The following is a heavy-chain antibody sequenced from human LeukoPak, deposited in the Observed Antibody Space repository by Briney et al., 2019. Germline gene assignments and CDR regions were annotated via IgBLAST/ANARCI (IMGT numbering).Heavy chain of an antibody. J-gene: IGHJ3*02. Sequence: ASVKVSCKASGYTFTNYPMHWVRLAPGQRLEWMGWINTANGNTKYSQKFQDRLTITRDTSASTGYMELSSLISEDTAIYYCARERYDILTNTDAFDIWGQGTMVTVSS. CDR1: GYTFTNYP. CDR3: ARERYDILTNTDAFDI. D-gene: IGHD3-9*01. CDR2: INTANGNT. V-gene: IGHV1-3*04.